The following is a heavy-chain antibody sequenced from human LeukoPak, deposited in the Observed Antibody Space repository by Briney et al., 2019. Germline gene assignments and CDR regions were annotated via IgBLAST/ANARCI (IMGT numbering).Heavy chain of an antibody. Sequence: QPGRSLRLSCAASGFTFSSYAMHWVRQAPGKGLEWVAVISYDGSNKYYADSVKGRFTISRDNSKNTLYLQMNSLRAEGTAVYYCARLLAYNSGGEAFDHWGQGTLVTVSS. CDR3: ARLLAYNSGGEAFDH. V-gene: IGHV3-30*04. CDR1: GFTFSSYA. J-gene: IGHJ4*02. CDR2: ISYDGSNK. D-gene: IGHD1-20*01.